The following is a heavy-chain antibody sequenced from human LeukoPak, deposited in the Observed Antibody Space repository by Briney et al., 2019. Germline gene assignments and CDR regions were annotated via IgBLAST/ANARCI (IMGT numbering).Heavy chain of an antibody. Sequence: PGRSLRLSCAASGFTFSSYGMHWARQAPGKGLEWVAVIWYDGSNKYYADSVKGRFTISRDNSKNTLYLQMNSLRAEDTAVYYCARAQGILTGYYPNWFDPWGQGTLVTVSS. J-gene: IGHJ5*02. CDR1: GFTFSSYG. V-gene: IGHV3-33*01. CDR3: ARAQGILTGYYPNWFDP. CDR2: IWYDGSNK. D-gene: IGHD3-9*01.